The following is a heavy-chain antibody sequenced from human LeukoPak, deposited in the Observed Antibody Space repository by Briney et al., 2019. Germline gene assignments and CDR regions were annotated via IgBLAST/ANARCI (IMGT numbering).Heavy chain of an antibody. Sequence: ASVKVSCKASGYTFTSYGISWVRQAPGQGLEWMGIINPSGGSTSYAQKFQGRVTMTRDTSTSTVYMELSSLRSEDTAVYYCARHHSGYDQYYYGMDVWGQGTTVTVSS. D-gene: IGHD5-12*01. J-gene: IGHJ6*02. CDR1: GYTFTSYG. CDR2: INPSGGST. CDR3: ARHHSGYDQYYYGMDV. V-gene: IGHV1-46*01.